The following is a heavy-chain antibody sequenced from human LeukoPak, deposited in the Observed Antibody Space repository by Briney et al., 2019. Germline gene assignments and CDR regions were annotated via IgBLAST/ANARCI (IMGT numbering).Heavy chain of an antibody. J-gene: IGHJ3*02. CDR1: GYTFTGYY. V-gene: IGHV1-2*02. D-gene: IGHD2/OR15-2a*01. CDR3: ARYRCKTTSGCEDTDAFDT. Sequence: GASVKVSCKASGYTFTGYYMHWVRQAPGQGLEWMGWINPNSGGTNYAQKFQGRVTMTRDTSINTAYMELSRLTSDDTAVYYCARYRCKTTSGCEDTDAFDTWGQGTMVIVSS. CDR2: INPNSGGT.